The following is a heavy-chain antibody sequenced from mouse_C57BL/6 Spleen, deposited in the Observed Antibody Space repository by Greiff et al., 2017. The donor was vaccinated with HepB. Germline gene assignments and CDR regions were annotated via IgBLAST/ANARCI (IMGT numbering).Heavy chain of an antibody. J-gene: IGHJ4*01. CDR3: ARGVYYYGGSYGAMGY. CDR2: IDPSDSYT. CDR1: GYTFTSYW. D-gene: IGHD1-1*01. V-gene: IGHV1-50*01. Sequence: VQLQQPGAELVKPGASVKLSCKASGYTFTSYWMQWVKQRPGQGLEWIGEIDPSDSYTNYNQKFKGKATLTVDTSSSTAYMQLSSLTSEDSAVYNSARGVYYYGGSYGAMGYWGQGTSVTVSS.